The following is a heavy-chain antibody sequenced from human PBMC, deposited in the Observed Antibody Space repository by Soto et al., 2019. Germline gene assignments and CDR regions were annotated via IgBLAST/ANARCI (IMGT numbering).Heavy chain of an antibody. CDR3: TTHEEGAPWAGGFDS. D-gene: IGHD1-26*01. Sequence: LRLSCAASGFMFITRAISWVRQAPGKGLEWVASIRPGGDSTYYADSVKGRFAVSRDNSNVTLYLQMDSLRVEDTAIYYCTTHEEGAPWAGGFDSWGQGTLVTVSS. CDR1: GFMFITRA. J-gene: IGHJ5*01. V-gene: IGHV3-23*01. CDR2: IRPGGDST.